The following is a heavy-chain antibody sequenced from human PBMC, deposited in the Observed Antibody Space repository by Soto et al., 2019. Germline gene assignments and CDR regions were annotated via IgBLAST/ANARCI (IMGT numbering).Heavy chain of an antibody. J-gene: IGHJ4*02. CDR3: ARDDAYYNILTAFYFDY. CDR2: ISNDGNNE. D-gene: IGHD3-9*01. CDR1: GFTFSSYV. Sequence: GGSLRLSCAASGFTFSSYVMHWVRQAPGKGLEWVAHISNDGNNEYYADSVKGRFTISRDNFKNTLYLQMNSLRAEDTAVYYCARDDAYYNILTAFYFDYWGQGTLVTVSS. V-gene: IGHV3-30-3*01.